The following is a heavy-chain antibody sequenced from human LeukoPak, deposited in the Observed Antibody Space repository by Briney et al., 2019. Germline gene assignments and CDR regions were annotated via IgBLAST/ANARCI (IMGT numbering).Heavy chain of an antibody. V-gene: IGHV3-66*01. J-gene: IGHJ6*02. CDR1: GFTVSSNY. CDR2: IYSGGST. D-gene: IGHD3-10*01. CDR3: ARDAGGYYNGMDV. Sequence: GGSLRLSCAASGFTVSSNYMSWVRQAPGKGLEWVSVIYSGGSTYYADSVKGRFTISRDSSKNTLYLQMDSLRAEDTAVYYCARDAGGYYNGMDVWGQGTTVTVSS.